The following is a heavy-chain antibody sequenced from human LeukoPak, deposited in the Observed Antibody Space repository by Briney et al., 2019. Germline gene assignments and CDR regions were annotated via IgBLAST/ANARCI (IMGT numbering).Heavy chain of an antibody. CDR2: ISGSGGST. D-gene: IGHD3-9*01. J-gene: IGHJ4*02. CDR3: AKEDYNILTGYLGGPFDY. V-gene: IGHV3-23*01. Sequence: GGSLRLSCAASGFTFSSYDMSWVRQAPGKGLEWVSGISGSGGSTYYADSVKGRFTISRHNSKNTLYLQMSSLRAEDTAVYYCAKEDYNILTGYLGGPFDYWGQGTLVTVSS. CDR1: GFTFSSYD.